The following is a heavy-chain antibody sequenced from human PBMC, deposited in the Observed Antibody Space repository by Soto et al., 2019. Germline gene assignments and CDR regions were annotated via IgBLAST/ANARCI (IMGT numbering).Heavy chain of an antibody. CDR1: GSTFSSYA. CDR3: AKDGPSGYSGSYHYYFDY. Sequence: PGGSLRLSCAASGSTFSSYAMSWVRQAPGKGLEWVSAISGSGGSTYYADSVKGRFTISRDNSKNTLYLQMNSLRAEDTAVYYCAKDGPSGYSGSYHYYFDYWGQGTLVTVSS. V-gene: IGHV3-23*01. D-gene: IGHD1-26*01. CDR2: ISGSGGST. J-gene: IGHJ4*02.